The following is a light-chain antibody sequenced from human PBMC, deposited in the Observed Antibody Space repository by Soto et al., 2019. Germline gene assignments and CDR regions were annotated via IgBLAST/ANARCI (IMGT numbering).Light chain of an antibody. V-gene: IGLV1-40*01. Sequence: QPVLTQPPSVSGTPGQRVSISCTGTSSNPGADYDVNWYQQLPGTAPRLLIFGNSVRPSGVPDRFFGSKSGTSASLAITGLQAEDEAIYYCQSFDSSLSTSIFGAGTKLTVL. CDR2: GNS. J-gene: IGLJ2*01. CDR1: SSNPGADYD. CDR3: QSFDSSLSTSI.